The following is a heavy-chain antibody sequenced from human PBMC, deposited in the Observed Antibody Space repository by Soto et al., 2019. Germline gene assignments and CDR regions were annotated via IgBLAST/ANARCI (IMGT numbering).Heavy chain of an antibody. V-gene: IGHV3-7*03. Sequence: GHLSRSCAASGFTFSSYWMSWVRPVPGKGLEWVANIKQDGSEKYYVDSVKGRFTISRDNAKNSLYLQMNSLRAEDTAVYYCARDTIAVASCPGYWGQGNPVTCSS. CDR3: ARDTIAVASCPGY. D-gene: IGHD6-19*01. CDR2: IKQDGSEK. J-gene: IGHJ4*02. CDR1: GFTFSSYW.